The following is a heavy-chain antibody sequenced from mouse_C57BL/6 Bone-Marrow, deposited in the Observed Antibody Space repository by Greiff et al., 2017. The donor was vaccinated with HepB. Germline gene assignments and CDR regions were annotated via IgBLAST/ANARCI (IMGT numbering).Heavy chain of an antibody. D-gene: IGHD1-1*01. V-gene: IGHV5-2*01. Sequence: EVQRVESGGGLVQPGESLKLSCESNEYEFPSHDLSWVRKTPEKRLELVAAINSDGGSPYYPATMERRFIISRDNTKKTLYLQMSSLSAEDTALYYCARHDGSSPFAYWGQGTLVTVSA. CDR3: ARHDGSSPFAY. CDR1: EYEFPSHD. CDR2: INSDGGSP. J-gene: IGHJ3*01.